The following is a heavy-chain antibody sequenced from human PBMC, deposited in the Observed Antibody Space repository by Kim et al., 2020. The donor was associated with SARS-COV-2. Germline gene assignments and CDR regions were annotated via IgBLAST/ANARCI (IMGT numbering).Heavy chain of an antibody. CDR3: ARESAVFWFGGPFDP. CDR2: IYSGGST. D-gene: IGHD3-10*01. J-gene: IGHJ5*02. V-gene: IGHV3-53*01. Sequence: GGSLRLSCAASGFTVSSNYMSWVRQAPGKGLEWVSVIYSGGSTYYADSVKGRFTISRDNSKNTLYLQMNSLRAEDTAVYYCARESAVFWFGGPFDPWGQGTLVTVSS. CDR1: GFTVSSNY.